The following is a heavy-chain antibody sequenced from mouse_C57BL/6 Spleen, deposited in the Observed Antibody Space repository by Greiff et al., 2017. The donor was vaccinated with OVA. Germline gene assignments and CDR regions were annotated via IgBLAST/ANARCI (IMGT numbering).Heavy chain of an antibody. Sequence: EVQLQESGAELVKPGASVKLSCTASGFNIKDYYMHWVKQRPEQGLEWIGRIDPEDGETKYAPKFKGKATITADTSSNTAYLQLSSLTSEDTAVYYGARSGVVADYAMDYWGQGTSVTVSS. CDR1: GFNIKDYY. D-gene: IGHD1-1*01. J-gene: IGHJ4*01. CDR2: IDPEDGET. V-gene: IGHV14-2*01. CDR3: ARSGVVADYAMDY.